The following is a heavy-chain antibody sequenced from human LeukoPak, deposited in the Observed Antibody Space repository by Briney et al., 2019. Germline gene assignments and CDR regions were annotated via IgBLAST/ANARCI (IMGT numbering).Heavy chain of an antibody. CDR1: GGSISSGSYY. CDR2: IYTSGST. J-gene: IGHJ4*02. D-gene: IGHD3-3*01. Sequence: SETLSLTCTVSGGSISSGSYYWSWIRQPAEKGLEWIGRIYTSGSTNYNPSLKSRVTISVDTSKNQFSLKLSSVTAADTAVYYCARGPYYDFWSGYYTDQRFDYWGQGTLVTVSS. V-gene: IGHV4-61*02. CDR3: ARGPYYDFWSGYYTDQRFDY.